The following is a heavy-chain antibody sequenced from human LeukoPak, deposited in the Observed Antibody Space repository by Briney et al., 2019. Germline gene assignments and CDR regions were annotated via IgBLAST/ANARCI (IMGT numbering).Heavy chain of an antibody. Sequence: PGGSLRLSCAASGFTFSNYWMHWVRQAPGKGLVWVSRLDTDGSDTSYADSVKGRFTISRDNAKNTLYLQMNNLRAEDTAVYYCAREDHSNYNYWGQGTLVTVSS. V-gene: IGHV3-74*01. CDR2: LDTDGSDT. CDR1: GFTFSNYW. D-gene: IGHD4-11*01. CDR3: AREDHSNYNY. J-gene: IGHJ4*02.